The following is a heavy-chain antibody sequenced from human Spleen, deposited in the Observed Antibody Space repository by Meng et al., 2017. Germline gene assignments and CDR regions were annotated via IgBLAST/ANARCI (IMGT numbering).Heavy chain of an antibody. CDR3: ARAGIGGRTTGFYGMDV. Sequence: SLKISCAASGFTFDDYAMHWVRQAPGKGLEWVSSISWNSGSIDNADSVKGRFTVSRDNSKSTLYLQMNSLRAEDTAVYYRARAGIGGRTTGFYGMDVWGQGTTVTVSS. CDR2: ISWNSGSI. D-gene: IGHD1-26*01. J-gene: IGHJ6*02. V-gene: IGHV3-9*01. CDR1: GFTFDDYA.